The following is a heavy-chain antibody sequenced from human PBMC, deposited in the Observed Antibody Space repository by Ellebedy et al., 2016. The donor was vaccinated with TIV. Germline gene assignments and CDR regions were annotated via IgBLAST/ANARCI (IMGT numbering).Heavy chain of an antibody. CDR1: GYTFTSYG. J-gene: IGHJ4*02. D-gene: IGHD2-21*02. CDR3: ARDAPYCGGDCGAFDY. CDR2: ISAYNGNT. Sequence: ASVKVSCKASGYTFTSYGISWVRQAPGQGLEWMGWISAYNGNTNYAQKLQGRVTMTTDTSTSTAYMELRSLRSDDTAVYYCARDAPYCGGDCGAFDYWGQGTLVTVSS. V-gene: IGHV1-18*04.